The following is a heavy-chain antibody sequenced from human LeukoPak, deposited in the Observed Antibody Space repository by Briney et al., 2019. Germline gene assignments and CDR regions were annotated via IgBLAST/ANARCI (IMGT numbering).Heavy chain of an antibody. CDR1: GYTFTSYY. CDR2: INPSGGST. Sequence: GASVKVSCKASGYTFTSYYMHWVRQAPGQGLEWMGIINPSGGSTSYAQKFQGRVTMTRDTSTSTVYMELSSLRAEDTALYYCAKGPKFYYYDSSGYPYPYYFDYWGQGTLVTVSS. J-gene: IGHJ4*02. CDR3: AKGPKFYYYDSSGYPYPYYFDY. V-gene: IGHV1-46*01. D-gene: IGHD3-22*01.